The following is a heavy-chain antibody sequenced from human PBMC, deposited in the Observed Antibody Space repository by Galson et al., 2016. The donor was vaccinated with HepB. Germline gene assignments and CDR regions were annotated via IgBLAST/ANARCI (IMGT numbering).Heavy chain of an antibody. CDR1: GGSISSGDFY. V-gene: IGHV4-30-4*01. J-gene: IGHJ4*02. D-gene: IGHD3-10*01. CDR3: ARAPRGLWFGELSSYFDY. CDR2: IDYTGST. Sequence: LSLTCNVSGGSISSGDFYWSWLRQPPGRGLEWIGYIDYTGSTYYSPSLKSRTTMSVHTSNNQFSLRLKSVTAADTAVYYCARAPRGLWFGELSSYFDYWGQGTLVTVSS.